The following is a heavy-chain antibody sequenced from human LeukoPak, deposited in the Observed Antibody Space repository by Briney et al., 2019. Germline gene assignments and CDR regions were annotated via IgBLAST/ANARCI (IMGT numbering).Heavy chain of an antibody. V-gene: IGHV4-4*07. CDR3: ARDWGGRYCSSTSCYTGIYYYYYMDV. Sequence: PSETLSLTCTVSGGSISSYYWSWIRQPAGKGLEWIGRIYTSGSTNYNPSLKSRVTISVDTSKNQFSLKLSSVTAADTAVYYCARDWGGRYCSSTSCYTGIYYYYYMDVWGKGTTVTVSS. J-gene: IGHJ6*03. CDR2: IYTSGST. CDR1: GGSISSYY. D-gene: IGHD2-2*02.